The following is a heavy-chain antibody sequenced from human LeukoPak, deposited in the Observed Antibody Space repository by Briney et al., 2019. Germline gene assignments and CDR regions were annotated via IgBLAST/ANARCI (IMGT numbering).Heavy chain of an antibody. D-gene: IGHD2-21*01. CDR3: ISGTLGIYYFDY. V-gene: IGHV4-39*01. CDR1: GGSISRSTYY. CDR2: SYYSGST. J-gene: IGHJ4*02. Sequence: SSETLSLTCSVSGGSISRSTYYWGWIRQPPGKGLEWIGSSYYSGSTHYNPSLKSRVAISVDTSKNQFSLKLSSVTAADTAVYYCISGTLGIYYFDYWGQGTLVTVSS.